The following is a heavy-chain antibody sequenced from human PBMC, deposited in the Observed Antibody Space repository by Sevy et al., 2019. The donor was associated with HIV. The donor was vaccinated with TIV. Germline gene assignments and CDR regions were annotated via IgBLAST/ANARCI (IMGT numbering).Heavy chain of an antibody. Sequence: SETLSLTCTVSGGSVSSGSYYWSWIRQPPGKGLELIGYIYFSGSTNYNPSLKSRVTISVDTSKNQFSLKLSSVTAADTAVYYCARDLWEPLGGMDVWGQGTTVTVSS. V-gene: IGHV4-61*01. J-gene: IGHJ6*02. CDR2: IYFSGST. CDR3: ARDLWEPLGGMDV. CDR1: GGSVSSGSYY. D-gene: IGHD1-26*01.